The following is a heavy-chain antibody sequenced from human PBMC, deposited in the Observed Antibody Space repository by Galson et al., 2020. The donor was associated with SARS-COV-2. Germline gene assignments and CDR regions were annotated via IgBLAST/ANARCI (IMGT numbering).Heavy chain of an antibody. Sequence: GGSLRLSCAASGFTFSSYAMSWVRQAPGKGLEWVSAISGSGGSTYYADSVKGRFTISRDNSKNTLYLQMNSLRAEDTAVYYCAKEGCSGGSCYSKGAFDIWGQGTMVTVSS. D-gene: IGHD2-15*01. V-gene: IGHV3-23*01. CDR2: ISGSGGST. CDR1: GFTFSSYA. CDR3: AKEGCSGGSCYSKGAFDI. J-gene: IGHJ3*02.